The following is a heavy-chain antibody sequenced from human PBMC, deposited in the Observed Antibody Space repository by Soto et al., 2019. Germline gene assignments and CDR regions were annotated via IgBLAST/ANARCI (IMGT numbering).Heavy chain of an antibody. Sequence: SETLSLTCTVSGGSISSSSYYWGWIRQPPGKGLEWIGSIYYSGSTYYNPSLKSRVTISVDTSKNQFSLKLSSVTAADTAVYYCARHYVECWYSSPVDDRENYYYYGMDVWGQGTTVTVSS. CDR3: ARHYVECWYSSPVDDRENYYYYGMDV. CDR2: IYYSGST. CDR1: GGSISSSSYY. D-gene: IGHD6-13*01. J-gene: IGHJ6*02. V-gene: IGHV4-39*01.